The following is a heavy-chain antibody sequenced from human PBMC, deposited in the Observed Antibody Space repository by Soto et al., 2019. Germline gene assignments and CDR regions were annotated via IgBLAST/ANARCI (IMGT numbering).Heavy chain of an antibody. CDR3: AHRMTTARWVDY. J-gene: IGHJ4*02. CDR1: GFSLSTSGVG. V-gene: IGHV2-5*02. D-gene: IGHD4-17*01. Sequence: QITLKESGPTLVKPTQTLTLTCTFSGFSLSTSGVGVGWIRQPPGKALEWLALIYWDDDKRYSPSLKSRLTITKDTSKNQVVLTMTNMDPVDTGTCYCAHRMTTARWVDYWGQGTLVTVSS. CDR2: IYWDDDK.